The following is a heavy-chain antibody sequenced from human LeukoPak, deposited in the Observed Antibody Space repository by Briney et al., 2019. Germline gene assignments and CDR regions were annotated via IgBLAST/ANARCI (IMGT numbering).Heavy chain of an antibody. CDR2: ISGSGGST. CDR1: GFTFSSYA. J-gene: IGHJ3*02. Sequence: GGSLRLSCAASGFTFSSYAMSWVRQAPGKGLEWVSAISGSGGSTYYADSVKGRFTISRDNSKNTLYLQMNSLRAEDTAVYYCAKDWSRGGLLQPGAFDIWGQGTMVTVSS. V-gene: IGHV3-23*01. CDR3: AKDWSRGGLLQPGAFDI.